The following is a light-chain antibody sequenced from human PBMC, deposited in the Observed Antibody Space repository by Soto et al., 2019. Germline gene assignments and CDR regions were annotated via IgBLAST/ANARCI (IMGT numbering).Light chain of an antibody. CDR1: QRVSGTS. CDR3: HQYGASPET. J-gene: IGKJ1*01. CDR2: GAS. Sequence: ETVLTQSPGTLSLSPGERATLSCRASQRVSGTSLAWYQQKPGQAPRLLIYGASTRATGIPDRFSASGSGTDFTLTINRLEPEDFAVYYCHQYGASPETFGRGTKVEIK. V-gene: IGKV3-20*01.